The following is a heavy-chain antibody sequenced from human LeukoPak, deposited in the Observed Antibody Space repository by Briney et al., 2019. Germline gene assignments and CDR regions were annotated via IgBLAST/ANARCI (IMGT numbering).Heavy chain of an antibody. CDR1: GGSISSSSYY. CDR3: ARDGYVVRGVISY. CDR2: IYYSGST. Sequence: SETLSLTCTVSGGSISSSSYYWGWIRQPPGKGLEWIGSIYYSGSTYYNPSLKSRVTISVDTSKNQFSLKLSSVTAADTAVYYCARDGYVVRGVISYWGQGTLVTVSS. D-gene: IGHD3-10*01. J-gene: IGHJ4*02. V-gene: IGHV4-39*02.